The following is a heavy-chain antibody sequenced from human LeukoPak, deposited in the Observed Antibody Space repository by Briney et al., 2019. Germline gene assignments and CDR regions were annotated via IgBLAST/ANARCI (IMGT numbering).Heavy chain of an antibody. CDR1: GGSISSYY. CDR3: ARDRRPRAVAGAYISYGMDV. CDR2: IYTSGST. J-gene: IGHJ6*02. D-gene: IGHD6-19*01. V-gene: IGHV4-4*09. Sequence: PSETLSLTCTVSGGSISSYYWSWIRQPPGKGLEWIGYIYTSGSTNYNPSLKSRVTMPVDTSKNLVSLRLTSLTAADTAVYYCARDRRPRAVAGAYISYGMDVWGQGTTVTVSS.